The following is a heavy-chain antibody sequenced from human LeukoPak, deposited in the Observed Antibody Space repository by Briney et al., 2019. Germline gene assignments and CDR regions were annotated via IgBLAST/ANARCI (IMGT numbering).Heavy chain of an antibody. CDR1: GFTFSSYE. CDR3: AEALGFCSGTTCFFAFDV. D-gene: IGHD2-15*01. V-gene: IGHV3-23*01. CDR2: ISGTGTST. J-gene: IGHJ3*01. Sequence: GGSLRLSCAASGFTFSSYEMSWVRQAPGKGLEWVSAISGTGTSTFYADSVKGRFAISRDNSKNTLYLQLSSLRAEDTALYYCAEALGFCSGTTCFFAFDVWGQGTMVTVSS.